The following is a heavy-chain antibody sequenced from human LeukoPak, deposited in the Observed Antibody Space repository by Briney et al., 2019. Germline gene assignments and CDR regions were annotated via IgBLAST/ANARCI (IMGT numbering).Heavy chain of an antibody. J-gene: IGHJ3*02. CDR1: GFSFSSYE. D-gene: IGHD3-10*01. CDR2: ISGSGTTI. Sequence: GGSLRLSCAASGFSFSSYEMNWVRQGPGKGLEWLSYISGSGTTIYDADSVKGRFTISRDNAKNTLYLHLNSLTAEDTAIYYCVRDEIRSGAFDIWGQGTMVTASS. CDR3: VRDEIRSGAFDI. V-gene: IGHV3-48*03.